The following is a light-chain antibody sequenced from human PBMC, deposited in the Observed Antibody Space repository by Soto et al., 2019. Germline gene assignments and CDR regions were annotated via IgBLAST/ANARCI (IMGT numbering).Light chain of an antibody. J-gene: IGKJ4*01. CDR1: QSVSSY. CDR3: QQRSNWPPLT. Sequence: EIVLTQSPATLSLSPGERATLSCMASQSVSSYLAWYQQKPGQAPSLLIYDASNRATGIPARFSGSGSGTDFTLTISSLEPEDFAVYYCQQRSNWPPLTFGGGNKVEIK. CDR2: DAS. V-gene: IGKV3-11*01.